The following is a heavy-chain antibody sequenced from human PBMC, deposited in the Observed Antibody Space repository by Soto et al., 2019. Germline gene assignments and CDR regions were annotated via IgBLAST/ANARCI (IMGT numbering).Heavy chain of an antibody. V-gene: IGHV4-59*01. CDR2: IYYSGST. Sequence: QVQLQESGPGLVKPSETLSLTCTVSAGSISSDYWSWIRQPPGKGLEWIGYIYYSGSTNYNPSLESRVTMSIDTSKNQFPLKITSMTAADTAVYYCARGTGDSSGYYRPFDYWGQGTLVTVSS. CDR3: ARGTGDSSGYYRPFDY. J-gene: IGHJ4*02. CDR1: AGSISSDY. D-gene: IGHD3-22*01.